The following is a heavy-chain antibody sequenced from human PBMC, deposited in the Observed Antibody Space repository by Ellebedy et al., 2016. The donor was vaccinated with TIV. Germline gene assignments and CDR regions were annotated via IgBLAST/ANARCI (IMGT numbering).Heavy chain of an antibody. V-gene: IGHV3-30-3*01. D-gene: IGHD6-6*01. CDR1: GFSFRTYA. CDR3: ASLYMEGEQLVLKFHYMDV. CDR2: ISYDGSNK. Sequence: GESLKISXAVSGFSFRTYAMHWVRQAPGKGLEWVAVISYDGSNKYYADSVKGRFTISRDNSKSTLYLQMNSLRAEDTAVYYCASLYMEGEQLVLKFHYMDVWGKGTTVTVSS. J-gene: IGHJ6*03.